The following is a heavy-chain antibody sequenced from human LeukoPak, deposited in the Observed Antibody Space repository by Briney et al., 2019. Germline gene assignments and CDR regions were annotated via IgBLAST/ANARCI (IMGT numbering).Heavy chain of an antibody. Sequence: SETLSLTCTVSGYSISSGYYWGWIRQPPGKGLEWIGSIYYSGSTYYNPSLKSRVTISVDTSKNQFSLKLSSVTAADTAVYYCARSPGVTYFDYWGQGTLVTVSS. V-gene: IGHV4-38-2*02. CDR3: ARSPGVTYFDY. CDR1: GYSISSGYY. D-gene: IGHD2-21*02. CDR2: IYYSGST. J-gene: IGHJ4*02.